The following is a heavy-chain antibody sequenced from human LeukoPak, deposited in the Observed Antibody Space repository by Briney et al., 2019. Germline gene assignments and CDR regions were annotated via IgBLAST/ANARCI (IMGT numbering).Heavy chain of an antibody. D-gene: IGHD2-21*02. J-gene: IGHJ4*02. CDR2: IYYSGST. V-gene: IGHV4-39*01. CDR3: ARHPMLVVVTANAPFDY. CDR1: GGSISSSSYY. Sequence: SETLSLTXTVSGGSISSSSYYWGGIRQPPGKGLEWIGSIYYSGSTYYNPSLKSRVTISVDTSKNQFSLKLSSVTAADTAVYYCARHPMLVVVTANAPFDYWGQGTLVTVSS.